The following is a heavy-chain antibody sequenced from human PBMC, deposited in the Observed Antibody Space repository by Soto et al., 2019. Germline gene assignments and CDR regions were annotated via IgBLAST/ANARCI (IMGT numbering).Heavy chain of an antibody. CDR3: ARAAGYCSSTSRCYYYYMDV. CDR1: GGSISSGGYY. Sequence: QVQLQESGPGLVKPSQTLSLTCTVSGGSISSGGYYWSWIRQHPGKGLEWIGYIYYSGSTYYNPSLKSRVTLSVDTSKNQFSLKLSSVTAADTAVYYCARAAGYCSSTSRCYYYYMDVWGKGTTVTVSS. J-gene: IGHJ6*03. V-gene: IGHV4-31*03. D-gene: IGHD2-2*01. CDR2: IYYSGST.